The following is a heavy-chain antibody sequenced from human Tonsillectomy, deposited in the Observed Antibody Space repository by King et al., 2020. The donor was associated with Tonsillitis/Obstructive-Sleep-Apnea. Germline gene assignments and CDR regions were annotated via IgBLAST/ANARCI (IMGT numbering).Heavy chain of an antibody. CDR3: AREKRFTIFGVLDPWHFDY. Sequence: VQLQESGPGLVKPSQTLSLTCTVSGGSISSGGYYWSWIRQHPGKGLEWIGNIYYSGSTYYNPSLKSRVTISVDTSNNQFSLKLTSVTAADTAVYYCAREKRFTIFGVLDPWHFDYWGQGTLVTVSS. CDR1: GGSISSGGYY. J-gene: IGHJ4*02. CDR2: IYYSGST. D-gene: IGHD3-3*01. V-gene: IGHV4-31*03.